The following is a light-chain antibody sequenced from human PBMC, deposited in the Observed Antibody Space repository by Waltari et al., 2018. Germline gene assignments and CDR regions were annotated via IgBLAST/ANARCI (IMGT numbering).Light chain of an antibody. Sequence: QSALTQSASVSGSPGQPITISCTGTLSDVGGYNFVSWYQQLPGKPPKLLIYGVDQRPSGVSLRFSGSKSANTATLTISGLQPEDEGDYFCSSYTARSTLVFGGGTKLTVL. CDR3: SSYTARSTLV. J-gene: IGLJ3*02. CDR1: LSDVGGYNF. CDR2: GVD. V-gene: IGLV2-14*01.